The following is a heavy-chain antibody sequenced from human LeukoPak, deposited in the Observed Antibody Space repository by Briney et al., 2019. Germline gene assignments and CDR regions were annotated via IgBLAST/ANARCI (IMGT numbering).Heavy chain of an antibody. CDR3: ARVSGYDWESFYDY. Sequence: SETLSLTCTVSGGSISSSSYYWGWIRQPPGKGLEWIGSIYYIGSTYYNPSLKSRVTISVDTSKNQFSLKLSSVTAADTAVYYCARVSGYDWESFYDYWGQGTLVTVSS. CDR2: IYYIGST. D-gene: IGHD5-12*01. V-gene: IGHV4-39*07. CDR1: GGSISSSSYY. J-gene: IGHJ4*02.